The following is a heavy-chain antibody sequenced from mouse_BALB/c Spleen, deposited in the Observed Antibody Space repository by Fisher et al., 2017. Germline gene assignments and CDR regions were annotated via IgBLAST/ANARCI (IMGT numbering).Heavy chain of an antibody. CDR3: ARWDDSLDY. V-gene: IGHV1-9*01. Sequence: KFKGKATFTADTSSNTAYMQLSSLTSEDSAVYYCARWDDSLDYWGQGTSVTVSS. D-gene: IGHD2-4*01. J-gene: IGHJ4*01.